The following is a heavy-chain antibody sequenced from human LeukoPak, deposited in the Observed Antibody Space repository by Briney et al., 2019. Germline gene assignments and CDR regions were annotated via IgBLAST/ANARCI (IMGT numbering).Heavy chain of an antibody. Sequence: GGSLRLSCAASGFAFSDFWMNWVRQAPGKGLEWVGRIKRKTEGETTDYAAPVKGRFIISRDDSKNTLYLQMNSLKSEDTAVYYCATGDCSGGSCHAFDYWGQGTLVTVSS. J-gene: IGHJ4*02. CDR1: GFAFSDFW. CDR2: IKRKTEGETT. D-gene: IGHD2-15*01. V-gene: IGHV3-15*01. CDR3: ATGDCSGGSCHAFDY.